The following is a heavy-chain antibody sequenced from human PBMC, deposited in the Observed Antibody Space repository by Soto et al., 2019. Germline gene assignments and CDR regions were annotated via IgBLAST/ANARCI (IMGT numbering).Heavy chain of an antibody. V-gene: IGHV3-73*01. CDR1: GFTFSGPA. Sequence: PGGFLRLSCAASGFTFSGPAMHWVRQASGKGLEWVGRIRSKANSYATAYAASVKGRFAISRDDSKNTAYLQMNSLKTEDTAVYYCTRRSYDYGQHDAFDIWGQGTMVTVSS. CDR3: TRRSYDYGQHDAFDI. D-gene: IGHD4-17*01. J-gene: IGHJ3*02. CDR2: IRSKANSYAT.